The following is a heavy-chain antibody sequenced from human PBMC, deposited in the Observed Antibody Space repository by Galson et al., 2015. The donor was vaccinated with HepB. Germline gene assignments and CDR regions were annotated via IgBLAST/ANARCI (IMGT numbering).Heavy chain of an antibody. CDR3: ARDLRGVGTICGVVKAQGY. D-gene: IGHD3-3*01. Sequence: SLRLSCAASGFTFSSYSMNWVRQAPGKGLEWVSYISSSSSTIYYADSVKGRFTISRDNAKNSLYLQMNSLRDEDTAVYYCARDLRGVGTICGVVKAQGYWGQGTLVTVSS. J-gene: IGHJ4*02. CDR1: GFTFSSYS. V-gene: IGHV3-48*02. CDR2: ISSSSSTI.